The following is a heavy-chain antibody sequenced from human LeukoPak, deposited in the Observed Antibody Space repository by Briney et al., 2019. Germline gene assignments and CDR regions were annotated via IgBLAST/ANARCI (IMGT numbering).Heavy chain of an antibody. CDR2: ISSNGGST. CDR1: GFTFSSYA. J-gene: IGHJ5*02. Sequence: QSGGSLRLSCAASGFTFSSYAMHWVRQAPGKGLEYVSAISSNGGSTYYENSVKGRFTISRDNSKNTLYLQMGSLSAEDMAVYYCARDQGYYDFWSGYNWFDPWGQGTLVTVSS. V-gene: IGHV3-64*01. CDR3: ARDQGYYDFWSGYNWFDP. D-gene: IGHD3-3*01.